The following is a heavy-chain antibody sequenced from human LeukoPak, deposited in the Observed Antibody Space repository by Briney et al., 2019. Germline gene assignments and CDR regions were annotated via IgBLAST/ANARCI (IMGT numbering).Heavy chain of an antibody. Sequence: GGSLRLSCAASGFTFSSYNMNWVCQAPGKGLEWVSYISYSSSTIYYADSVKGRFTISRDNAKNSLYLQMNSLRAEDTSVYYCARRGASSGGLDYWGQGTLVTVSS. D-gene: IGHD6-19*01. V-gene: IGHV3-48*01. CDR1: GFTFSSYN. CDR2: ISYSSSTI. CDR3: ARRGASSGGLDY. J-gene: IGHJ4*02.